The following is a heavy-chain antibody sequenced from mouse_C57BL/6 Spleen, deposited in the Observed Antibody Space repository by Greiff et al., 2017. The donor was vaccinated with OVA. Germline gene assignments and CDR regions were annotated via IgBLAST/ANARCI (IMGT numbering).Heavy chain of an antibody. CDR2: IYPRDGST. Sequence: VKPGASVKISCKVSGYTFTDHTIHWMKQRPEQGLEWIGYIYPRDGSTKYNEKFKGKATLTADKSSSTAYMQLNSLTSEDSAVYFCAREEDYYGSSLAYWGQGTLVTVSA. J-gene: IGHJ3*01. CDR3: AREEDYYGSSLAY. D-gene: IGHD1-1*01. CDR1: GYTFTDHT. V-gene: IGHV1-78*01.